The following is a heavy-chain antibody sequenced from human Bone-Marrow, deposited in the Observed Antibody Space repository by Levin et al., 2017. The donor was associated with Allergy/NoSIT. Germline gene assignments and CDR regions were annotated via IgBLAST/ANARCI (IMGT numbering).Heavy chain of an antibody. CDR1: GYIFTSSH. J-gene: IGHJ4*02. CDR3: ARDSRLAPVGTSPSF. V-gene: IGHV1-46*01. D-gene: IGHD1-1*01. Sequence: ASVKVSCKPSGYIFTSSHVHWLRQAPGQGLEWMGIINPSGGSTRYAEKFQGRVTMTRDTPTTTVYLELSSLRYEDTAVYYCARDSRLAPVGTSPSFWGQGTLVTVSS. CDR2: INPSGGST.